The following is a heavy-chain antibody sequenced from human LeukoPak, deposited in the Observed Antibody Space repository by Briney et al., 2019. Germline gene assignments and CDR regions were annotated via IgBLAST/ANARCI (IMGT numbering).Heavy chain of an antibody. CDR1: GFSLSTSGVG. CDR2: IYWDDDK. V-gene: IGHV2-5*02. J-gene: IGHJ6*04. CDR3: AHRPGYYGSGNLGYYYGMDV. Sequence: SGPTLVNPTQTLTLTCTFSGFSLSTSGVGVGWIRQPPGKALEWLALIYWDDDKRYSPSLESRLTITKDTSKNQVVLTMTNMDPVDTATYYCAHRPGYYGSGNLGYYYGMDVWGKGTTVTVSS. D-gene: IGHD3-10*01.